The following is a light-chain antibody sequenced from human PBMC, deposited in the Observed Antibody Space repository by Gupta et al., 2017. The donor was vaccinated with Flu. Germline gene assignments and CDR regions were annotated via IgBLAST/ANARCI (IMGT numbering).Light chain of an antibody. CDR2: EVT. J-gene: IGLJ1*01. Sequence: QSALTQPASLSGSPGQTITISCTGAHLHDNTYVSWFQQHPGQVPKVLIYEVTNRPLGISNRFSGSRSGNTASLTISWLQTEDEAEYYCSSATSTTLGIFGPGTKVTVL. CDR1: HLHDNTY. V-gene: IGLV2-14*01. CDR3: SSATSTTLGI.